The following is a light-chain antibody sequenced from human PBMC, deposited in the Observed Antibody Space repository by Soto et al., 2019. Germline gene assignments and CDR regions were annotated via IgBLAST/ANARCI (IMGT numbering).Light chain of an antibody. J-gene: IGKJ4*01. Sequence: DIQLTQSPSFLSASVGDRVTITCRASQGIDSYLAWYQQKPGKAPKLLIYGASTLQSGVPSRFSGSKSGAEFTLTISSLQPEDFATYYCHQLKSYPLTFGGGTKVEIK. CDR3: HQLKSYPLT. CDR2: GAS. CDR1: QGIDSY. V-gene: IGKV1-9*01.